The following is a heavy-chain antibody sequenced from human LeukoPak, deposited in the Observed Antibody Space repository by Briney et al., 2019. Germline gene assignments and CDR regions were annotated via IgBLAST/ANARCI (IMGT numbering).Heavy chain of an antibody. CDR2: IKQDGSDK. CDR3: ARDSDDRSWNGLFDY. Sequence: GGSLRLSCAASGFTFSTYWMSWVRRAPGKGLEWVASIKQDGSDKYYVDSVKGRFTISRDNAKNSLYLQMNSPRAEDTAVYYCARDSDDRSWNGLFDYWGQGTLVTVSS. D-gene: IGHD6-13*01. J-gene: IGHJ4*02. V-gene: IGHV3-7*01. CDR1: GFTFSTYW.